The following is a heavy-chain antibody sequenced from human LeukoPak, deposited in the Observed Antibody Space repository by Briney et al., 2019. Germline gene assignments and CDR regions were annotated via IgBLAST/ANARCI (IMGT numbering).Heavy chain of an antibody. CDR3: ARVRSYQRAWFDP. Sequence: ASLKDSSKASGDTFSSYAISCVRQTPGQGLESMGGVIPIFGTANYAQKFQSTVTITTDEFTSTAYMEMSSLRSEDTAVYYCARVRSYQRAWFDPWGQGTLVTVSS. CDR2: VIPIFGTA. CDR1: GDTFSSYA. V-gene: IGHV1-69*05. D-gene: IGHD2-2*01. J-gene: IGHJ5*02.